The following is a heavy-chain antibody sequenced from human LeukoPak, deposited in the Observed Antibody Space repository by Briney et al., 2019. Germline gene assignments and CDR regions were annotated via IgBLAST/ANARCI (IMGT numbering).Heavy chain of an antibody. CDR3: ARQDTMGPDY. V-gene: IGHV4-39*01. D-gene: IGHD3-10*01. Sequence: SETLSLTCTVSGGSISSSSYYWGWIRQPPGKGLEWIGSIYYGGSTYYNPSLKSRVTISVDTSKNQFSLKLSSVTAADTAVYYCARQDTMGPDYWGQGTLVTVSS. CDR2: IYYGGST. CDR1: GGSISSSSYY. J-gene: IGHJ4*02.